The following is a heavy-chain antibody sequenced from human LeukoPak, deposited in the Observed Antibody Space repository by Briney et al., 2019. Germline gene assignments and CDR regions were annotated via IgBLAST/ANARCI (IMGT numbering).Heavy chain of an antibody. CDR3: AKARRKGDHADFDY. CDR1: GFTFSSYA. D-gene: IGHD2-21*02. V-gene: IGHV3-23*01. J-gene: IGHJ4*02. CDR2: ISGSGGST. Sequence: QAGGSLRLSCAASGFTFSSYAMSWVRQAPGKGLEWVSAISGSGGSTYYADSVKGRFTISRDNSKNTLYLQMNSLRAEDTAVYYCAKARRKGDHADFDYWGQGTLVTVSS.